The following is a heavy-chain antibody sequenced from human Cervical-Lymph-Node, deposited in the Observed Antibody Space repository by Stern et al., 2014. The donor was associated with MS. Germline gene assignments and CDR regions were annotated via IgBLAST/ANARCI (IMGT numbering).Heavy chain of an antibody. D-gene: IGHD6-6*01. CDR2: MNPNSGNT. V-gene: IGHV1-8*01. CDR3: ARRSCAARPTSCAFDI. CDR1: GYTFTSYD. Sequence: VQPVEPGAEVKKPGDSVKGSCKASGYTFTSYDINWVRKATGQGLEWMGWMNPNSGNTGYAQKFQGRVTMTRNTSISTAYMELSSLRSEDTAVYYCARRSCAARPTSCAFDIWGQGTMVTVSS. J-gene: IGHJ3*02.